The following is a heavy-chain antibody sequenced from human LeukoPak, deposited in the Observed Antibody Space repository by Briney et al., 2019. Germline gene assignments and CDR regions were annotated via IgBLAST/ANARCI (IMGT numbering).Heavy chain of an antibody. CDR1: GFTFGDYY. Sequence: GGSLRLSCAASGFTFGDYYMSWIRQAPGKGLEWVSYISSSGSTIYYADSVKGRFTISRDNAKNSLYLQMNSLRAEDTAVYYCIHYGSGSYSTDYWGQGTLVTVSS. J-gene: IGHJ4*02. D-gene: IGHD3-10*01. V-gene: IGHV3-11*04. CDR3: IHYGSGSYSTDY. CDR2: ISSSGSTI.